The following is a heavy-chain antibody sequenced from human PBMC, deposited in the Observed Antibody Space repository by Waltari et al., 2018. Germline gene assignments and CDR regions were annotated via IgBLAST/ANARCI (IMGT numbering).Heavy chain of an antibody. CDR1: GGSFSGYY. Sequence: QVRLQQWGAGLLKPSETLSLTCAVYGGSFSGYYWRWIRQPPGEGVAGIGESDRSGSTNDNPTRKSRITISVDTTKNQFSLKLSSVTAADTAVYSCARLRGGSYYIDYWGQGTLVTVSS. CDR2: SDRSGST. V-gene: IGHV4-34*01. D-gene: IGHD1-26*01. J-gene: IGHJ4*02. CDR3: ARLRGGSYYIDY.